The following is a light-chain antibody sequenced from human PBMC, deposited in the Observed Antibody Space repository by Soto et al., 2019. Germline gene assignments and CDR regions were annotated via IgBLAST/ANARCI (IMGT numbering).Light chain of an antibody. CDR1: QSVSNNY. CDR3: QQANSFPIT. V-gene: IGKV1-12*01. CDR2: GAS. J-gene: IGKJ5*01. Sequence: TQSPGTLSLSPGERATLSCRASQSVSNNYLAWYQHKPGRAPKLLIFGASSLQSGVPSRFSGSGSGTDFTLTISSLQPEDFATYYCQQANSFPITFGQGTRLEIK.